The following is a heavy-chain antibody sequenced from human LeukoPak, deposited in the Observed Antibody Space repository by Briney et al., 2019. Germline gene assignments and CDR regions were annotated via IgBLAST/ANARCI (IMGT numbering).Heavy chain of an antibody. CDR1: GFTFDDYA. D-gene: IGHD3-10*01. CDR3: ASSATGGAGNYYYYYGMDV. CDR2: LSWNSGSI. V-gene: IGHV3-9*01. J-gene: IGHJ6*02. Sequence: GGSLRLSCAASGFTFDDYAMHWVRQAPGKGLEWVSGLSWNSGSIGYADSVKGRFTISRDNAKNSLYLQMNSLRAEDTALYYCASSATGGAGNYYYYYGMDVWGQGTTVTVCS.